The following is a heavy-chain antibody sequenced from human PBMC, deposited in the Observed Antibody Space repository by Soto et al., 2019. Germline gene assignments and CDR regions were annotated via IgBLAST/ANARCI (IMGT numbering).Heavy chain of an antibody. Sequence: SETLSLTCTVSGGSISSGDGDYYWSWIRQPPGKGLEWIGYIYYSGSTYYNPSLKSRVTIAADTSKNQFSLKLSSVTAADTAVYYCARAGSRKSSGSYYFDFWGQGTPVTVSS. J-gene: IGHJ4*02. D-gene: IGHD3-22*01. V-gene: IGHV4-30-4*01. CDR2: IYYSGST. CDR1: GGSISSGDGDYY. CDR3: ARAGSRKSSGSYYFDF.